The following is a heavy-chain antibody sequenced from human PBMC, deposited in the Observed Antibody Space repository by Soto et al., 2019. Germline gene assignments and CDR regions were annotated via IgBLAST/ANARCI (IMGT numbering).Heavy chain of an antibody. V-gene: IGHV1-69*13. CDR3: ARGRPGRGYSYGLDY. D-gene: IGHD5-18*01. Sequence: SVKVSCKASGGTFSSYAISWVRQAPGQGLEWMGGIIPIFGTANYAQKFQGRVTITADESTSTAYMELSSLRSEDTAVYYCARGRPGRGYSYGLDYWGQGTLVTVSS. J-gene: IGHJ4*02. CDR1: GGTFSSYA. CDR2: IIPIFGTA.